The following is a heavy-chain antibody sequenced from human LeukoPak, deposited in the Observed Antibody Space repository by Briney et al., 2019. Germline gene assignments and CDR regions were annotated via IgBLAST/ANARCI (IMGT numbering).Heavy chain of an antibody. V-gene: IGHV3-23*01. CDR2: ISGSGGRP. Sequence: PGGSLRLSCAVSGINFRGYWMAWVRQAPGKGLEWVSAISGSGGRPYYADSVKGRFTISRDNSKNTLYLQMNSLRAEDTAVYYCARHPEPGYCSSTSCHESYFDYWGQGTLVTVSS. J-gene: IGHJ4*02. CDR1: GINFRGYW. CDR3: ARHPEPGYCSSTSCHESYFDY. D-gene: IGHD2-2*01.